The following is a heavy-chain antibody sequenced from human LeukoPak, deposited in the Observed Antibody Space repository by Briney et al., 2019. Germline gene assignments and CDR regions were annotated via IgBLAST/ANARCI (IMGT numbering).Heavy chain of an antibody. CDR1: GFTFSSYG. CDR2: ISYDGSNK. Sequence: GGSLRLSCAASGFTFSSYGMHWVRQAPGKGLEWEAVISYDGSNKYYADSVKGRFTISRDNSKNTLYLQMNSLRAEDTAVYYCSKGRYSGTKGNWFDSWGQGTLVTVSS. D-gene: IGHD1-26*01. J-gene: IGHJ5*01. CDR3: SKGRYSGTKGNWFDS. V-gene: IGHV3-30*18.